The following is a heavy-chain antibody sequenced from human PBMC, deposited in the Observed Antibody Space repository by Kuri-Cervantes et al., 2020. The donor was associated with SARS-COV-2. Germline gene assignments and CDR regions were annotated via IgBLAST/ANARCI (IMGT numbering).Heavy chain of an antibody. CDR2: ISGSGGST. J-gene: IGHJ4*02. D-gene: IGHD5-12*01. CDR1: GGSISSGNW. V-gene: IGHV3-23*01. Sequence: GGSLRLSCDVSGGSISSGNWWNWIRQPPGKGLEWVSAISGSGGSTYYADSVKGRFTISRDNSKNTLYLQMNSLKTEDTAVYYCTTANSGYDPGVDYWGQGTLVTVSS. CDR3: TTANSGYDPGVDY.